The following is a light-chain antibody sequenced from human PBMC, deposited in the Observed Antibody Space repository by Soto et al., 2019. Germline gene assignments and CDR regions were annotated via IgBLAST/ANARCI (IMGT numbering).Light chain of an antibody. V-gene: IGKV3-20*01. Sequence: EIVLTQSPATLSLSPGERATLSCKASHSVTNDYLAWYQQKPGQPPRLIIYDAVDRATGVPDRFIGSGSGTDFTLTISRLEPEDFAVYYCHQCAHSPLTFGQGTKVEV. CDR2: DAV. J-gene: IGKJ1*01. CDR1: HSVTNDY. CDR3: HQCAHSPLT.